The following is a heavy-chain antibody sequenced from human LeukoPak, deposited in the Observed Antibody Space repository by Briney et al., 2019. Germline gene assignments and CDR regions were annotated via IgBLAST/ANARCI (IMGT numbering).Heavy chain of an antibody. CDR1: GFTFSSYA. D-gene: IGHD3-22*01. Sequence: GGSLRLSCAASGFTFSSYAMSWVRQAPGKGLEWVSAISGSGGSTCYADSVKGRFTISRDNSKNTLYLQMNSLRAEDTAVYYCAKDPADYYDSSGHDGNWFDPWGQGTLVTVSS. V-gene: IGHV3-23*01. J-gene: IGHJ5*02. CDR2: ISGSGGST. CDR3: AKDPADYYDSSGHDGNWFDP.